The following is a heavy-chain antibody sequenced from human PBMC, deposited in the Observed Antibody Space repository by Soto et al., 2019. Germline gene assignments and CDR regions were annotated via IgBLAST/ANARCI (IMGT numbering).Heavy chain of an antibody. CDR1: GFTFRDYY. V-gene: IGHV3-11*05. J-gene: IGHJ6*02. Sequence: QVQLVESGGGLVRPGGSLRLSCEASGFTFRDYYMTWFRQAPGKGLEWLSYIDSSTKYTNYADSVKGRFTISRDNAKNSLYLQMNSLRAADMAVYYCAREYYYTMDVWGQGTMVTVSS. CDR3: AREYYYTMDV. CDR2: IDSSTKYT.